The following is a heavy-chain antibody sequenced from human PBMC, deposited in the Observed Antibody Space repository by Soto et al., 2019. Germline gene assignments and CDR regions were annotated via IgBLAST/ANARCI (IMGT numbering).Heavy chain of an antibody. CDR3: GRVGDYNFWSGPDY. CDR2: TRNKANRYTT. J-gene: IGHJ4*02. CDR1: GFSFSDHY. Sequence: GGSLRLSCAASGFSFSDHYKDWVRQAPGKGLEWVARTRNKANRYTTEYAASVKGRFTISRDDSKNSLYLQMSSLQTEDTAVYYCGRVGDYNFWSGPDYWGQGTLVTVSS. V-gene: IGHV3-72*01. D-gene: IGHD3-3*01.